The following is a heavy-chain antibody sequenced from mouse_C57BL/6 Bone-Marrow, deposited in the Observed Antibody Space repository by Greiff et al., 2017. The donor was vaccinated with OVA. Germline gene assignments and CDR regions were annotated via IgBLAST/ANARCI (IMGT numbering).Heavy chain of an antibody. D-gene: IGHD1-1*01. Sequence: VQLQQSGAELVRPGTSVKVSCKASGYAFTNYLIEWVKQRPGQGLEWIGVINPGSGGTNYNEKFKGKATLTADKSYSTAYMQLSSLTSEDSAVDFFARKATLVATRAMDYWGQGTSVTVSS. V-gene: IGHV1-54*01. J-gene: IGHJ4*01. CDR3: ARKATLVATRAMDY. CDR1: GYAFTNYL. CDR2: INPGSGGT.